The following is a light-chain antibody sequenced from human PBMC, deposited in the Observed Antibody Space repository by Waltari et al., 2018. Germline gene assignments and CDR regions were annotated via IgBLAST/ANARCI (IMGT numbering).Light chain of an antibody. CDR1: QRISSW. CDR2: KAS. CDR3: QQYRSYPHT. Sequence: DIQINQSPSTLSAFLGDRITLTCRASQRISSWLAWYQQKPGKAPKLLTYKASNLESGVPSRFSGSGSGTEFTLTISGLQPDDFATYYCQQYRSYPHTFGQGTKLEMK. J-gene: IGKJ2*01. V-gene: IGKV1-5*03.